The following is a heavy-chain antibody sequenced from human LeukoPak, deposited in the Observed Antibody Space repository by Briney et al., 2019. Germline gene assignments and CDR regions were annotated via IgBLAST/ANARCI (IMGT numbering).Heavy chain of an antibody. CDR1: EGTFSSYA. J-gene: IGHJ4*02. CDR2: IIPIFGTA. Sequence: GASVKVSCKASEGTFSSYAISWVRQAPGQGLEWMGRIIPIFGTANYAQKFQGRVTITTDESTSTAYMELSSLRSEDTAVYYCARANLINDYGAIDYWGQGTLVTVSS. V-gene: IGHV1-69*05. D-gene: IGHD4/OR15-4a*01. CDR3: ARANLINDYGAIDY.